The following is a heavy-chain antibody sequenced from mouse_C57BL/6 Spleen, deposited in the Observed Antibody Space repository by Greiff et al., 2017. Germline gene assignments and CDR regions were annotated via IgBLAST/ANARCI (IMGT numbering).Heavy chain of an antibody. Sequence: EVQRVESGAELVKPGASVKLSCTASGFNIKDYYMHWVKQRTEQGLEWIGRIDPEDGETKYAPKFQGKATITADTSSNTAYLQLSSLTSEDTAVYYCAPYYYGSSPHYFDYWGQGTTLTVSS. J-gene: IGHJ2*01. CDR2: IDPEDGET. CDR3: APYYYGSSPHYFDY. V-gene: IGHV14-2*01. D-gene: IGHD1-1*01. CDR1: GFNIKDYY.